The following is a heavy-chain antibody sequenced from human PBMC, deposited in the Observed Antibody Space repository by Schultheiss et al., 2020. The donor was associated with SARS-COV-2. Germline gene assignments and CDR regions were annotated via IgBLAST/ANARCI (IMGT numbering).Heavy chain of an antibody. J-gene: IGHJ6*02. CDR2: ISSSSSYI. CDR1: GFTFSSYS. CDR3: ARERWGYCSSTSCYPYGMDV. Sequence: GGSLRLSCAASGFTFSSYSMNWVRQAPGKGLEWVSSISSSSSYIYYADSVKGRFTISRDNAKNSLYLQMNSLRAEDTAVYYCARERWGYCSSTSCYPYGMDVWGQGTTVTVSS. V-gene: IGHV3-21*01. D-gene: IGHD2-2*01.